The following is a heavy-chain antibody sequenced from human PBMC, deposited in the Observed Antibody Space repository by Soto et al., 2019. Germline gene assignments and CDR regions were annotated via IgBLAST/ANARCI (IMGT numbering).Heavy chain of an antibody. CDR3: ARDVQWLDY. CDR1: GGSISNYY. CDR2: IYYSGST. D-gene: IGHD6-19*01. J-gene: IGHJ4*02. Sequence: SETLSLTCTVSGGSISNYYWSWIRQPPGKGLEWIGYIYYSGSTNYNPSLKSRVTISVDTSKNQFSLKLSSVTAADTAVYYCARDVQWLDYWGQGTLVTVSS. V-gene: IGHV4-59*01.